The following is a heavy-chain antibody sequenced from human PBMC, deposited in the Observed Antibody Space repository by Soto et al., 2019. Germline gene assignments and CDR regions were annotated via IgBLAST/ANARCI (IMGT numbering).Heavy chain of an antibody. V-gene: IGHV3-15*01. CDR3: VTHAVIYSRGH. J-gene: IGHJ4*02. CDR1: GFTFSNDW. CDR2: IKTVTDGGTT. D-gene: IGHD6-25*01. Sequence: GGSLRLSCAASGFTFSNDWMNWVRQAPGKGLEWVARIKTVTDGGTTDYAAPVKGRFFISRDDSKSTLYLQMNSLKTEDTAIYYCVTHAVIYSRGHWGQGTLVTVSS.